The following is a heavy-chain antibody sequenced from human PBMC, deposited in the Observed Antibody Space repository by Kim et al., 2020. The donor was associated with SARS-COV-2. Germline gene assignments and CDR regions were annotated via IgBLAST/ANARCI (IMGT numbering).Heavy chain of an antibody. CDR1: GFTFSSYA. D-gene: IGHD6-6*01. CDR2: ISGSGGST. V-gene: IGHV3-23*01. CDR3: AKALFIAARPLLGWEFDY. J-gene: IGHJ4*02. Sequence: GGSLRLSCAASGFTFSSYAMSWVRQAPGKGLEWVSAISGSGGSTYYADSVKGRFTISRDNSKNTLYLQMNSLRAEDTAVYYCAKALFIAARPLLGWEFDYWGQGTLVTVSS.